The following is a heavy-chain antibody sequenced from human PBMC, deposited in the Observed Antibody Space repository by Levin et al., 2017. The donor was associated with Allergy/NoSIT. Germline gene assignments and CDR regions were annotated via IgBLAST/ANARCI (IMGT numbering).Heavy chain of an antibody. V-gene: IGHV2-5*02. CDR2: IYWDDDK. D-gene: IGHD6-6*01. CDR1: GFSLTTSGVG. Sequence: VSGPTLVKPTQTLTLTCTFSGFSLTTSGVGVGWIRQPPGKALEWLALIYWDDDKRYSPPLKSRLSITKDTSKNQVVLTMTNMDPVDTATCYCGHRRYRNSAFDYWGQGTLVTVSS. CDR3: GHRRYRNSAFDY. J-gene: IGHJ4*02.